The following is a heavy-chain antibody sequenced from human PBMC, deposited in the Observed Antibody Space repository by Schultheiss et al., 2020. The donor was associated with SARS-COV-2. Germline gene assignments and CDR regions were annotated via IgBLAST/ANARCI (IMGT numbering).Heavy chain of an antibody. V-gene: IGHV3-23*01. Sequence: GGSLRLSCAASGFTFSSSAMSWVRQAPGKGLEWVSAISGSGGSTYYAASVKGRFTISRDNSKNTLYLQMNSLRAEDTAVYYCAKVHSMVRGYYYGMDVWGKGTTVTVSS. J-gene: IGHJ6*04. CDR3: AKVHSMVRGYYYGMDV. CDR2: ISGSGGST. D-gene: IGHD3-10*01. CDR1: GFTFSSSA.